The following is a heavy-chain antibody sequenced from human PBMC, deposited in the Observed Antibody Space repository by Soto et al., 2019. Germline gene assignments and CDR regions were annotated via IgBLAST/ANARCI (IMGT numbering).Heavy chain of an antibody. Sequence: QVQLVESGGGVVQPGRSLRLSCAASGFTFSSYGMHWVRQAPGKGLEWVAVIWYDGSNKYYADSVKGRFTIPRDNSKNTLYLQMNSLRAEDTAVYYCARDVWDFDYWGQGTLVTVSS. V-gene: IGHV3-33*01. CDR1: GFTFSSYG. CDR2: IWYDGSNK. D-gene: IGHD2-8*01. J-gene: IGHJ4*02. CDR3: ARDVWDFDY.